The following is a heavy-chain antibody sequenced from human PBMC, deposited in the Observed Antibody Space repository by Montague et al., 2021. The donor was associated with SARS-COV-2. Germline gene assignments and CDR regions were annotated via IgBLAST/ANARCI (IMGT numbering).Heavy chain of an antibody. CDR1: GFTFSSYS. Sequence: SLRLSCAASGFTFSSYSLNWVRQAPGKGLEWVSFISSSSSYIYYADSVKGRFTISRDNAKNSLYLQMNSLRAEDTAVYYCARSYSSSWYFGIGIDVWGQGTMVTVSS. CDR2: ISSSSSYI. D-gene: IGHD6-13*01. J-gene: IGHJ6*02. CDR3: ARSYSSSWYFGIGIDV. V-gene: IGHV3-21*01.